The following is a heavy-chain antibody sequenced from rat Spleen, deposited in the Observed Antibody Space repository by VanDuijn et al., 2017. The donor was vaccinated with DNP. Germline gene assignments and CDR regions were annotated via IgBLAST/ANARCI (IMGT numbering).Heavy chain of an antibody. V-gene: IGHV1-43*01. D-gene: IGHD4-3*01. J-gene: IGHJ3*01. CDR1: GYTFTTYY. CDR2: IYTGSGGT. Sequence: QVQLQQSGAELAKPGSSVKISCEASGYTFTTYYIGWIKQTTGQGLEYIGYIYTGSGGTNYNEKFRVKATLPVDKSASTAFMQLSSLTPDDSAVYYCARSWVGVRGIWFAYWGQGTLVTVS. CDR3: ARSWVGVRGIWFAY.